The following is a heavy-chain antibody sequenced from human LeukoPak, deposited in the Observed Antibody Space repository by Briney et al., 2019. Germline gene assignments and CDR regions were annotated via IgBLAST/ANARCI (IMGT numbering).Heavy chain of an antibody. J-gene: IGHJ4*02. CDR1: GFTVSGNY. CDR3: ARDPGYGLGVDYGDY. D-gene: IGHD3-10*01. Sequence: GGSLRLSCAGSGFTVSGNYMSWVRQAPGKGLEWLSVIHRGGNTYYADSVKGRFTISRDRSKNTVFLQMDSLRAEDTAVYYCARDPGYGLGVDYGDYWGQGTLVTVSS. V-gene: IGHV3-66*01. CDR2: IHRGGNT.